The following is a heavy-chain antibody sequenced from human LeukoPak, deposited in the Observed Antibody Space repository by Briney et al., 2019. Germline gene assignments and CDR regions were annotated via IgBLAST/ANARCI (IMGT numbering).Heavy chain of an antibody. V-gene: IGHV4-59*08. D-gene: IGHD3-22*01. J-gene: IGHJ5*02. CDR2: IYYSGST. CDR1: GDSVTGYF. CDR3: ARHPPTYYYDSSGYPHWFDP. Sequence: PSETLSLTCTVFGDSVTGYFLNWVRQPPGKGLEWIGYIYYSGSTNYNPSLKSRVTISVDTSKNQFSLELSSVTAADTAAYYCARHPPTYYYDSSGYPHWFDPWGQGTLVTVSS.